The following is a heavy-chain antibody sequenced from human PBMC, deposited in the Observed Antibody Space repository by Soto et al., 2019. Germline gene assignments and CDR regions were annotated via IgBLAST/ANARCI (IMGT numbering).Heavy chain of an antibody. V-gene: IGHV1-24*01. CDR2: FDPEDGET. CDR3: AKDTAAAAPEGYYGMDV. CDR1: GYTLTELS. D-gene: IGHD6-13*01. J-gene: IGHJ6*02. Sequence: ASVKVSCKVSGYTLTELSMHWVRQAPGKGLEWMGGFDPEDGETIYAQKFQGRVTMTEDTSTDTAYMELSSLRAEDTALYYCAKDTAAAAPEGYYGMDVWGQGTTVTVSS.